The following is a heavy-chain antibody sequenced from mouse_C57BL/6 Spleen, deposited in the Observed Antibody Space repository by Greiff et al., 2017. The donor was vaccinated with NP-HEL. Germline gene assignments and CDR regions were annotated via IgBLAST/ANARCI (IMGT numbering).Heavy chain of an antibody. J-gene: IGHJ1*03. CDR3: ARYSLVPDWYFDV. V-gene: IGHV7-3*01. CDR1: GFTFTDYY. Sequence: EVKVEESGGGLVQPGGSLSLSCAASGFTFTDYYMSWVRQPPGKALEWLGFIRNKANGYATEYSASVKGRFTISRDNSQSSLYLQMNALSAEDSATYYCARYSLVPDWYFDVWGTGTTVTVSS. D-gene: IGHD2-10*02. CDR2: IRNKANGYAT.